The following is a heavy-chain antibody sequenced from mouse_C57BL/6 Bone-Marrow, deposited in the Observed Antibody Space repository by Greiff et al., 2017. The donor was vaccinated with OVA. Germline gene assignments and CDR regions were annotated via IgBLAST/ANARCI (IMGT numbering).Heavy chain of an antibody. Sequence: EVQLQQSGPELVKPGASVKISCKASGYSFTGYYMNWVKQSPEKSLEWIGEINPSTGGTTYNQKFKAKATLTVDKSSSTAYMQRKSLTSEDSAVXYCARRGYYGSSYHYWGQGTTLTVSS. CDR2: INPSTGGT. V-gene: IGHV1-42*01. D-gene: IGHD1-1*01. CDR1: GYSFTGYY. J-gene: IGHJ2*01. CDR3: ARRGYYGSSYHY.